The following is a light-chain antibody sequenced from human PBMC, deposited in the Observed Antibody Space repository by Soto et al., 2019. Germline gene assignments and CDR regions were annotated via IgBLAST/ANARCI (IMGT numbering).Light chain of an antibody. CDR3: QQYGSFSPIT. V-gene: IGKV1-5*01. CDR2: AAS. Sequence: DRRRTQSPYTLFGFAGHRVTITCRASQTISSWLAWYQQKPGKAPKLLIYAASTLQSGVPSRFSGSGSGTEFTLSISRLQTDDFATYYCQQYGSFSPITFGGRAKV. CDR1: QTISSW. J-gene: IGKJ4*01.